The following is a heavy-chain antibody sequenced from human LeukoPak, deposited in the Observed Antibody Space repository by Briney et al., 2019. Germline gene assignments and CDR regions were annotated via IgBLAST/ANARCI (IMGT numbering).Heavy chain of an antibody. CDR3: ARFNSGTMFYGMDY. D-gene: IGHD3-10*02. CDR1: RFTFRDSW. J-gene: IGHJ6*02. CDR2: IRQDGSEK. V-gene: IGHV3-7*01. Sequence: PGGSLRLSCAASRFTFRDSWMTWVRQAPGKGLEWVANIRQDGSEKYYVGSVKGRFTISRDNAKDSLYLQMDSLRAEDTAVYYCARFNSGTMFYGMDYWGQGTTVTVSS.